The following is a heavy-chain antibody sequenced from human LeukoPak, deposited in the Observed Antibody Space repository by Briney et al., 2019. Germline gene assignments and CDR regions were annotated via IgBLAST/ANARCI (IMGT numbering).Heavy chain of an antibody. CDR3: ARDLVYSSGWYPNYYYYYMDV. J-gene: IGHJ6*03. CDR1: GLTFSSYW. CDR2: IKQGGTEK. Sequence: GGSLRLSCAASGLTFSSYWMSWVRQAPGKGLEWVANIKQGGTEKYYVDSVKGRFIISRDNAKNSLYLQMNSLRAEDTAVYYCARDLVYSSGWYPNYYYYYMDVWGKGTTVTISS. D-gene: IGHD6-19*01. V-gene: IGHV3-7*01.